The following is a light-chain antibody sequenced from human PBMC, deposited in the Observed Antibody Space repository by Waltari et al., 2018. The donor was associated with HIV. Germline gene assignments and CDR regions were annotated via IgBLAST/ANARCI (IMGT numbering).Light chain of an antibody. CDR3: QQSYSTPYT. V-gene: IGKV1-39*01. Sequence: DIQMTQSPSPLSASVGDGLTITCRATQSISSYLNWYQQKLGAAPKLLIYGASTLQSGVPSRISGSGSGTDFTLTINNLQPEDFAIYYCQQSYSTPYTFGQGTKVEIK. CDR1: QSISSY. J-gene: IGKJ2*01. CDR2: GAS.